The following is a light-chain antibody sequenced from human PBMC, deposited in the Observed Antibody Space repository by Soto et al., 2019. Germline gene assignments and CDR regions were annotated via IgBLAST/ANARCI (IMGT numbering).Light chain of an antibody. J-gene: IGKJ1*01. Sequence: EIVLTQSPGTLSLSPGERATLSCRTSQSVSSSYLARYQQKPGQAPRLVIYGASSRATGIPDRFSGSGSGTDFTLTISRLEPEDFAVYYCQQYGSSPPWTFGQGTKVEIK. CDR1: QSVSSSY. V-gene: IGKV3-20*01. CDR3: QQYGSSPPWT. CDR2: GAS.